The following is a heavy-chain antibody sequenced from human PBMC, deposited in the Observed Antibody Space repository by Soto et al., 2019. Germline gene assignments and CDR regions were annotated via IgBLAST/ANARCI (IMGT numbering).Heavy chain of an antibody. V-gene: IGHV4-30-2*01. CDR3: ASSSSWYKGEDYYYGMDV. CDR1: GGSISSGGSS. CDR2: IYHSGST. D-gene: IGHD6-13*01. Sequence: PSETLSLTCAVPGGSISSGGSSWSWIRPPPGKGLEWIGYIYHSGSTYYNPSLKSRVTISVDRSKNQFSLKLSSVTAADTAVYYCASSSSWYKGEDYYYGMDVWGQGTTVTVSS. J-gene: IGHJ6*02.